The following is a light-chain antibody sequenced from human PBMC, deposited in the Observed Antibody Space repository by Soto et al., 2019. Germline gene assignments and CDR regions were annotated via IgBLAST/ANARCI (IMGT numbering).Light chain of an antibody. CDR1: SSNIGEGYN. J-gene: IGLJ2*01. CDR3: QSYAPSLSAVV. CDR2: DNT. Sequence: QSVLTQPPSASGAPGQRVTISCTGSSSNIGEGYNVHWYQQLPGAAPKLLIYDNTNRPSGVPDRFSGSKSGASASLAISGLQAEDEAHYYCQSYAPSLSAVVFGGGTQLTVL. V-gene: IGLV1-40*01.